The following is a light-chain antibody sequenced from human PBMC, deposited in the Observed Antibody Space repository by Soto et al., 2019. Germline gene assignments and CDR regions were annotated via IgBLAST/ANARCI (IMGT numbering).Light chain of an antibody. CDR3: QQYSSSSHT. V-gene: IGKV1-5*01. Sequence: DIQMTQSPSTLSASVGDRVTITCRASQSISSWLAWYQQKPGKAPKLLIYGASSLESGVPSRFSGSGSVTEFTLTIDSLQPDDFAAYDCQQYSSSSHTFGQGTKLEI. J-gene: IGKJ2*01. CDR2: GAS. CDR1: QSISSW.